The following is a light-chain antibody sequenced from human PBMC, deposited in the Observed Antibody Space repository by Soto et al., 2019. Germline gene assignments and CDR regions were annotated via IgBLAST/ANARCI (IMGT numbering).Light chain of an antibody. CDR1: ESVSTH. V-gene: IGKV3-15*01. Sequence: EILVTQFPATLSVSPGERATLYCRAIESVSTHLAWYQLKPGQAPRLLIYGGSIRATGIPARFIGTISGTDFTLTISSLQSEDCSVYYCHQYNHWPPGTFGQGTKVEIK. CDR3: HQYNHWPPGT. J-gene: IGKJ1*01. CDR2: GGS.